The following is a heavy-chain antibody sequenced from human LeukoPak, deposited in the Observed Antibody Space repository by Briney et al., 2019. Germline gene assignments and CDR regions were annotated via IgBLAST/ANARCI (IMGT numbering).Heavy chain of an antibody. CDR1: EGTFSSYA. D-gene: IGHD5-18*01. CDR3: ARLSYGGKFDY. Sequence: SVKVSCKASEGTFSSYAISWVRQAPGQGLEWMGGIIPIFGTANYAQKFQGRVTITTDESTSTAYMELSSLRSEDTAVYYCARLSYGGKFDYWGQGTLVTVSS. CDR2: IIPIFGTA. V-gene: IGHV1-69*05. J-gene: IGHJ4*02.